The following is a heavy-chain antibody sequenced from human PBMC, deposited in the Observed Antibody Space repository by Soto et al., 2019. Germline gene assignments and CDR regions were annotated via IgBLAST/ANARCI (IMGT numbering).Heavy chain of an antibody. CDR1: GGSISSGGYS. V-gene: IGHV4-30-2*01. Sequence: PSETLSLTCAVSGGSISSGGYSWGWILQPPGKGLEWIGYIYHSGSTYYNPSLKSRVTISVDRSKNQFSLKLSSVTAADTAVYYCARVPDVWGQGTTVTVSS. CDR2: IYHSGST. CDR3: ARVPDV. J-gene: IGHJ6*02.